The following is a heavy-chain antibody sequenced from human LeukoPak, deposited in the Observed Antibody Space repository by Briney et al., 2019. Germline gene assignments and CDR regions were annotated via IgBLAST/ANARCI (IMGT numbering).Heavy chain of an antibody. V-gene: IGHV4-59*08. CDR1: SGSISSYY. J-gene: IGHJ5*02. Sequence: SETLSLTCIVSSGSISSYYWSWIRQPPGKGLDWIGYIYYSGSTNYNPSLKSRVTISVDTSKNQFSLKLSSVTAADTAVYYCASNSGSYPTWFDPWGQGTLVTVSS. CDR3: ASNSGSYPTWFDP. D-gene: IGHD1-26*01. CDR2: IYYSGST.